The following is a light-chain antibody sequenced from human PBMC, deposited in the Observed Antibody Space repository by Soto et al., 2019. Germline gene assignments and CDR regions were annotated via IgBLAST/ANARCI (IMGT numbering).Light chain of an antibody. CDR2: DTS. Sequence: EIVLTQSPGTLSLSLGERGTLSCRASQSVDSTYLTWYQQKPGQAPRLLIYDTSTRATGIPARFSGSGSGTEFTLTISSLQSEDFAVYYCQQYNNWPPITFGQGTRLEIK. CDR3: QQYNNWPPIT. V-gene: IGKV3-15*01. CDR1: QSVDSTY. J-gene: IGKJ5*01.